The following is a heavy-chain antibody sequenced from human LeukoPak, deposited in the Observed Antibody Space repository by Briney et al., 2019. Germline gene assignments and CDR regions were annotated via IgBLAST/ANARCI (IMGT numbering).Heavy chain of an antibody. V-gene: IGHV3-23*01. CDR3: AKDLGNYYDSSGYYYVDYFDY. CDR2: ISGSGGST. J-gene: IGHJ4*02. Sequence: GGSLRLSCAASGFTFSSYAMSWVRQPRGKGREWVSAISGSGGSTYYADSVKGRFTISRDNSKNTLYLQMNSLRAEDTAVYYCAKDLGNYYDSSGYYYVDYFDYWGQGTLVTVSS. D-gene: IGHD3-22*01. CDR1: GFTFSSYA.